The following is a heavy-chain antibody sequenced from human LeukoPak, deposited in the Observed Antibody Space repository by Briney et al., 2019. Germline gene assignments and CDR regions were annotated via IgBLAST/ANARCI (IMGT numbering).Heavy chain of an antibody. CDR3: TTDLEYSYSYHF. D-gene: IGHD5-18*01. J-gene: IGHJ4*02. V-gene: IGHV3-15*01. Sequence: SGGSLRLSCAASGFSFSNAWMSWVRQAPGKGLEWVGRIKSKTDGGTTDYAAPVKGRFAISRDDSKNTLYLQMNSLKTEDTAVYYCTTDLEYSYSYHFWGQGTLVTVSS. CDR2: IKSKTDGGTT. CDR1: GFSFSNAW.